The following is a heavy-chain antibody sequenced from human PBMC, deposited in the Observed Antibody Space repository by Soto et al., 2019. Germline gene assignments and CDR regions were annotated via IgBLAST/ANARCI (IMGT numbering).Heavy chain of an antibody. J-gene: IGHJ4*02. CDR1: GGSFSGYY. V-gene: IGHV4-34*01. D-gene: IGHD3-9*01. CDR3: ARGGGGLTGYPSQLYYFDY. Sequence: SETLSLTCAVYGGSFSGYYWSWIRQPPGKGLEWIGEINHSGSTNYNPSLKSRVTISVDTSKNQFSLKLSSVTAADTAVYYCARGGGGLTGYPSQLYYFDYWGQGTLVTVSS. CDR2: INHSGST.